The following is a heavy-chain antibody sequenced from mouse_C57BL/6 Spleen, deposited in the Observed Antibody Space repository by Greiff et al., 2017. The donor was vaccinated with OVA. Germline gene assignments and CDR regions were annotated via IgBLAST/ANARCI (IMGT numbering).Heavy chain of an antibody. J-gene: IGHJ2*01. CDR1: GYTFTDYY. Sequence: EVQLQQSGPVLVKPGASVKMSCKASGYTFTDYYMNWVKQSHGKSLEWIGVINPYNGGTSYNQKFKGKATLTVDKSSSTAYMELNSLTSEDSAVYYCARVNYGNYVDYWGQGTTLTVSS. CDR3: ARVNYGNYVDY. CDR2: INPYNGGT. D-gene: IGHD2-1*01. V-gene: IGHV1-19*01.